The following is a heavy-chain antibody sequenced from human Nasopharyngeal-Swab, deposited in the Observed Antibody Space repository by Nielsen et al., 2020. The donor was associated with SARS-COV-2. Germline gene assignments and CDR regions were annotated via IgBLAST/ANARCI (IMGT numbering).Heavy chain of an antibody. V-gene: IGHV4-59*13. Sequence: PGKGLEWMGYIYYSGNTSYNPSLKSRLTISVDTSKNQFSLRLISVTAADTAVYYCAREDASPTAFFDSWGQGMLVTVSS. J-gene: IGHJ4*02. CDR2: IYYSGNT. CDR3: AREDASPTAFFDS. D-gene: IGHD6-6*01.